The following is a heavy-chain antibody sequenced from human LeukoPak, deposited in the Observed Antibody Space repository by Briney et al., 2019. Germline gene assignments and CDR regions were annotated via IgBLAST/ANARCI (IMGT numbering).Heavy chain of an antibody. CDR3: ARDDSAGGYGMDV. J-gene: IGHJ6*02. CDR2: IYSGGST. V-gene: IGHV3-53*01. Sequence: GGSLRLSCAASGFTVSINYMSWVRQAPGEGLEWVSVIYSGGSTYYADSVKGRFTISRDNSKNTLYLQMNSLRAEDTAVYYCARDDSAGGYGMDVWGQGTTVTVSS. CDR1: GFTVSINY. D-gene: IGHD3-16*01.